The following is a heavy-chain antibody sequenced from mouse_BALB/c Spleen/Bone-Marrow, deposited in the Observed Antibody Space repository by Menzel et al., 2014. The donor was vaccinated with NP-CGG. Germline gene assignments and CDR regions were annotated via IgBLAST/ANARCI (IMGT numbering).Heavy chain of an antibody. Sequence: VQLQQSGAELVKPGASVKLSCTASGFNIKDTYMHWVKQRPEQGLKWIGRIDPANGNTKYDPKFQGKATITADTSSNTAYLQLSSLTSEDTAVYYCARNGNYGAWFAYWGQGTLVTVSA. CDR1: GFNIKDTY. CDR2: IDPANGNT. D-gene: IGHD2-1*01. V-gene: IGHV14-3*02. J-gene: IGHJ3*01. CDR3: ARNGNYGAWFAY.